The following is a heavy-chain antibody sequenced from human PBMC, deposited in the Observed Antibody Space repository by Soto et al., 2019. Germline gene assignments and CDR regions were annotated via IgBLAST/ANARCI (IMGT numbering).Heavy chain of an antibody. CDR3: ARLQGHYYYFGMDV. V-gene: IGHV1-69*13. CDR1: GGTFSSYA. J-gene: IGHJ6*02. CDR2: IIPIFGTA. Sequence: SVKFSCKASGGTFSSYAISWVRQAPGQGLERMGGIIPIFGTANYAQKYQGRVTITADESTSTAYMELSSLRSEDTAVYYCARLQGHYYYFGMDVWGQGNTLTVSS.